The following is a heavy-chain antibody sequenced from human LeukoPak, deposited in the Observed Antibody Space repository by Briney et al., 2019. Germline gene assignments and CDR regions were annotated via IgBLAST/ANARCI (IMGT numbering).Heavy chain of an antibody. J-gene: IGHJ3*02. Sequence: SETLSLTCTVSCGSISSGGYYWSWIRQHPGKGLEWIGYIYYSGSTYYNPALKSRVTISVDTSKNQFSLKLSSVTAADTAVYYCARVFRAPRAFDIWGKGTMVTVSS. CDR1: CGSISSGGYY. CDR3: ARVFRAPRAFDI. CDR2: IYYSGST. D-gene: IGHD3-9*01. V-gene: IGHV4-31*03.